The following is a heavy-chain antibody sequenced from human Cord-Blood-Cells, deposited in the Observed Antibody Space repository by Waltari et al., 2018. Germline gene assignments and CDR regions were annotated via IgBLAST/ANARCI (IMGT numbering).Heavy chain of an antibody. CDR1: GFTCRGPA. D-gene: IGHD4-4*01. CDR2: IRSKANSYAT. J-gene: IGHJ4*02. CDR3: TRQSVTTVTYDY. Sequence: EVQLGESGEGLVQPGGSLKLSCAASGFTCRGPAIHWVRPASGKGLEWVGRIRSKANSYATAYAASVKGRFTISRDDSKNTAYLQMNSLKTEDTAVYYCTRQSVTTVTYDYWGQGTLVTVSS. V-gene: IGHV3-73*02.